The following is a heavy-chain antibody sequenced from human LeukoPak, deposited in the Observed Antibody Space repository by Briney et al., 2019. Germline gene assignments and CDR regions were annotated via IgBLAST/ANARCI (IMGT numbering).Heavy chain of an antibody. CDR2: ISYDGSNK. J-gene: IGHJ4*02. V-gene: IGHV3-30*18. CDR1: GFTFSSYG. CDR3: AKDLGATTYTMSDY. Sequence: PGGSLRLSCAASGFTFSSYGMHWVRQAPGKGLEWVAVISYDGSNKYYADSVKGRFTISRDNSKNTLYLQMNSLRAEDTAVYYCAKDLGATTYTMSDYWGQGTLVTVSS. D-gene: IGHD1-26*01.